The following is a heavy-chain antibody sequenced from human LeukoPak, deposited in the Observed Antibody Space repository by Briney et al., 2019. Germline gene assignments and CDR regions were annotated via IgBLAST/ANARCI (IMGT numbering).Heavy chain of an antibody. Sequence: GGSLRLSCAASGFTFSDYYMSWVRQAPGKGLEWVSVIYSGGYSGGGPFYADSVKGRFTTSSGSSKNTLFLQMNSLRAEDTAVYYCARDVYGDGYNSFDYWGLGILVTVSS. J-gene: IGHJ4*02. CDR3: ARDVYGDGYNSFDY. V-gene: IGHV3-66*01. CDR2: IYSGGYSGGGP. D-gene: IGHD5-24*01. CDR1: GFTFSDYY.